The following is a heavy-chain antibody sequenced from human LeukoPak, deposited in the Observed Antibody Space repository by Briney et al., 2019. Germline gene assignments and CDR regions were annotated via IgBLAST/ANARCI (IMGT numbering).Heavy chain of an antibody. CDR3: ARTKEMASISYFDS. J-gene: IGHJ4*02. V-gene: IGHV3-21*01. CDR2: ISSGSSYI. Sequence: MTGGSLRLSCAASGFAFSSYSMNWVRQAPGKGLEWVSSISSGSSYIYYADSVKGRFTISRDNAKNSLYLQMNSLRAKDTAVYYCARTKEMASISYFDSWGQGTLVTVSS. CDR1: GFAFSSYS. D-gene: IGHD5-24*01.